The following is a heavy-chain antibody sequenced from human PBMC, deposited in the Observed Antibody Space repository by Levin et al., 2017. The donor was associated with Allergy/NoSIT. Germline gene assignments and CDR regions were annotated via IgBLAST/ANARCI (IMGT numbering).Heavy chain of an antibody. CDR3: ARVGGTSCSFDP. V-gene: IGHV4-59*01. Sequence: SQTLSLTCTVSGGSISSYYWSWIRQPPGKGLEWIGYIYYSGSTNYNPSLKSRVTISVDTSKNQFSLKLSSVTAADTAVYYCARVGGTSCSFDPWGQGTLVTVSS. CDR1: GGSISSYY. J-gene: IGHJ5*02. D-gene: IGHD2-2*01. CDR2: IYYSGST.